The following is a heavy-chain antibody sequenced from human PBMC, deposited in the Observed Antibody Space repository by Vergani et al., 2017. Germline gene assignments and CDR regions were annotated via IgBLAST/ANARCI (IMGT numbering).Heavy chain of an antibody. V-gene: IGHV4-61*02. D-gene: IGHD4-17*01. CDR1: GGSISSGSYY. CDR2: IYTSGST. J-gene: IGHJ6*03. Sequence: QVQLQESGPGLVKPSQTLSLTCTVSGGSISSGSYYWSWIRQPAGKGLEWIGRIYTSGSTNYNPSLKSQVTMSVDTSKNQFSLKLSSVTAADTAVYYCARYGFYYYYYMDVWGKGTTVTVSS. CDR3: ARYGFYYYYYMDV.